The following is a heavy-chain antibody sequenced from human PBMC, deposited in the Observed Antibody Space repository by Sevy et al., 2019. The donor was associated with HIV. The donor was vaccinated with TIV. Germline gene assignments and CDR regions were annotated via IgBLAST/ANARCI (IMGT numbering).Heavy chain of an antibody. J-gene: IGHJ4*02. CDR1: GFTVSSNY. CDR3: ARGTITVVHFDY. Sequence: GGSLRLSCAASGFTVSSNYMSWVRQAPGKGLEWVSVIYSGGSTYYADSVKGRFTISRDNSKNTLYLQMNSLRAEDTAVYYCARGTITVVHFDYWGQGTLVTVSS. V-gene: IGHV3-53*01. D-gene: IGHD3-10*01. CDR2: IYSGGST.